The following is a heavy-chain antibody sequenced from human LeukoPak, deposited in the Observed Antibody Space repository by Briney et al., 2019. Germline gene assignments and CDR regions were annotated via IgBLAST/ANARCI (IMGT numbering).Heavy chain of an antibody. Sequence: PSETLSLTCAVYGGSFSGYYWSWLRQPPGKGLEWIGEINHSGSTNYNPSLKSRVTISVDTSKNQFSLKLSSVTAADTAVYYCARGSIWFGESNWFDPWGQGTLVTVSS. CDR1: GGSFSGYY. V-gene: IGHV4-34*01. D-gene: IGHD3-10*01. CDR3: ARGSIWFGESNWFDP. CDR2: INHSGST. J-gene: IGHJ5*02.